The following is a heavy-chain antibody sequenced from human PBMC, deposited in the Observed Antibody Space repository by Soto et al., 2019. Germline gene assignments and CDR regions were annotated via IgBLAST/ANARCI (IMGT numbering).Heavy chain of an antibody. CDR1: GGSISSGGYS. CDR3: AAGGGLPRYY. J-gene: IGHJ4*02. D-gene: IGHD1-26*01. V-gene: IGHV4-30-2*01. CDR2: IYHSGST. Sequence: QLQLQESGSGLVKPSQTLSLTCAVSGGSISSGGYSWSWIRQPPGKGLEWIGYIYHSGSTYYNPSLKSRVTISVDRSTTQFSLKLSSLTAADTAVYYCAAGGGLPRYYWGQGTLVTLSS.